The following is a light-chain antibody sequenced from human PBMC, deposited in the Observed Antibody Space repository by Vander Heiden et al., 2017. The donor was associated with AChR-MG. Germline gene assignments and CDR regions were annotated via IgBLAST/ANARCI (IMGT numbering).Light chain of an antibody. J-gene: IGKJ4*01. V-gene: IGKV3-20*01. CDR1: QSVSSSY. CDR2: GAS. Sequence: EIVLTQSPGPLPLSPGERATLSCRASQSVSSSYLAWYQQKPGQAPRLLIYGASSRATGIPDRFSGSGSGTDFTLTISRLEPEDFAVYYCQQYGSSPALTFGGGTKVEIK. CDR3: QQYGSSPALT.